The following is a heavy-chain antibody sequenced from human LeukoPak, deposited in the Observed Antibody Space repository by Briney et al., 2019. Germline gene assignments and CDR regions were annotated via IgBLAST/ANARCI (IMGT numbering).Heavy chain of an antibody. CDR2: IDKKDNFYAT. CDR3: TSDSESYNLLDP. CDR1: GFTSRGYY. D-gene: IGHD1-26*01. Sequence: GGSLRLSCDTSGFTSRGYYIHWVGQSSGKGLEWVGHIDKKDNFYATTSAASVTGRFTISRDDSKNTEYMQMNSLKTEDTALYYCTSDSESYNLLDPWGQGTLVTVSS. J-gene: IGHJ5*02. V-gene: IGHV3-73*01.